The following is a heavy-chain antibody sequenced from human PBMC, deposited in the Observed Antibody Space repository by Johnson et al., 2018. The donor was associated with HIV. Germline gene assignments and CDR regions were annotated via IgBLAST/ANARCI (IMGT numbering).Heavy chain of an antibody. V-gene: IGHV3-66*02. CDR1: GFTFDDYG. CDR2: IYSAGYT. Sequence: VQLVESGGGVVRPGGSLRLSCAASGFTFDDYGMSWVRQAPGKGLEWVSVIYSAGYTYYADSVKGRFTISRDNSKNMLFLQMNSLRAEDTAVYYCARDRHTVPGPDAFDIWGQGTMVTVSS. D-gene: IGHD6-19*01. J-gene: IGHJ3*02. CDR3: ARDRHTVPGPDAFDI.